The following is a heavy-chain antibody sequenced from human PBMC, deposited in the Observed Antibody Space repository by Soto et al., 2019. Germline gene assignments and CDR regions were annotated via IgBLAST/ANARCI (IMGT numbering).Heavy chain of an antibody. J-gene: IGHJ4*02. CDR1: GGSISSSTYS. Sequence: SETLSLTCIVSGGSISSSTYSWGWLRQPPGKGLEWIGSLFYRGSSYYNPSLKSRVTISVDASKNPLSLKLTSLTAADTAVYYCATNSLSPIVHYFFDYWGQGTLVTVSS. V-gene: IGHV4-39*02. D-gene: IGHD1-26*01. CDR2: LFYRGSS. CDR3: ATNSLSPIVHYFFDY.